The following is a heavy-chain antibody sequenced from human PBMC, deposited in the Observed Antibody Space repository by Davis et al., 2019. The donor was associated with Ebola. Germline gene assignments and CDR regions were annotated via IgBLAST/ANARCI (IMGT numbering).Heavy chain of an antibody. CDR3: ARDGRGIYYDYFDY. V-gene: IGHV1-18*01. J-gene: IGHJ4*02. Sequence: ASVQVSCKASGYTFASYAMHWVRQAPGQGPEWMGWISGHNGNTKSAEKFQDRVTLTTDTSTSTAYLELRSLRSDDTALYYCARDGRGIYYDYFDYWGQGTLVTVSS. D-gene: IGHD1-26*01. CDR1: GYTFASYA. CDR2: ISGHNGNT.